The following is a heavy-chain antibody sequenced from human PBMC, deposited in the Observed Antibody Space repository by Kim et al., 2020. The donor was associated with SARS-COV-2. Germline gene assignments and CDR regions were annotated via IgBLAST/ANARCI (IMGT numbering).Heavy chain of an antibody. J-gene: IGHJ6*02. CDR1: GYSFTSYW. Sequence: GESLKISCKGSGYSFTSYWISWVRQMPGKGLEWMGRIDPSDSYTNYSPSFQGHVTISADKSISTAYLQWSSLKASDTAMYYCAREWGSGSWDNYYYYGMDVWGQGTTVTVSS. CDR3: AREWGSGSWDNYYYYGMDV. V-gene: IGHV5-10-1*01. D-gene: IGHD3-10*01. CDR2: IDPSDSYT.